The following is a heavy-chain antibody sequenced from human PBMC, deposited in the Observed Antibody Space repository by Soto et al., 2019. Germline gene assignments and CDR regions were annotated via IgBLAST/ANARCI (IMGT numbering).Heavy chain of an antibody. D-gene: IGHD6-13*01. CDR1: GGSITSYY. CDR2: INYSGST. CDR3: ARPSYSSSWFGAFDI. Sequence: QVQLQESGPGLVKPSDTLSLTCTVSGGSITSYYWSWIRQPPGKGLEWIGYINYSGSTNYNPSLKIRVTISVDTSKNQFSLKLSSVTAADTAVYYCARPSYSSSWFGAFDIWGQGTMVTVSS. J-gene: IGHJ3*02. V-gene: IGHV4-59*07.